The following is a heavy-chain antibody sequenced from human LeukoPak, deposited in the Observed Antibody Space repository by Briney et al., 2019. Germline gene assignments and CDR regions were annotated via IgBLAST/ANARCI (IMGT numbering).Heavy chain of an antibody. CDR2: FDPEDGET. J-gene: IGHJ6*03. CDR3: ATWVPTVDSSERRAANYYYYYMDV. V-gene: IGHV1-24*01. Sequence: ASVKVSCKVSGYTLTELSMHWVRQAPGKGLEWMGGFDPEDGETIYAQKFQGRVTMTEDTSTDTAYMELSSLRSEDTAVYYCATWVPTVDSSERRAANYYYYYMDVWGKGTTVTISS. CDR1: GYTLTELS. D-gene: IGHD3-22*01.